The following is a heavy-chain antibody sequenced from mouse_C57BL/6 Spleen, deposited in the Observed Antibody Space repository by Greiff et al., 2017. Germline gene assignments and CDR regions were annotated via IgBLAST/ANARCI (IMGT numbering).Heavy chain of an antibody. J-gene: IGHJ4*01. D-gene: IGHD2-5*01. CDR1: GYTFTDYY. Sequence: VQLQQSGPELVKPGASVKISCKASGYTFTDYYMNWVKQSHGKSLEWIGDINPNNGGTSYNQKFKGKATLTVDKSSSTAYMELRSLTSEDSAVYYCARRDSNSYYAMDYWGQGTSVTVSS. CDR2: INPNNGGT. V-gene: IGHV1-26*01. CDR3: ARRDSNSYYAMDY.